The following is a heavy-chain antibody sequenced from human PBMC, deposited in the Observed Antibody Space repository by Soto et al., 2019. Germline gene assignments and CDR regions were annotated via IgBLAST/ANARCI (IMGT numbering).Heavy chain of an antibody. V-gene: IGHV4-59*08. CDR2: IYYSGST. CDR3: ARGHYDILTGL. D-gene: IGHD3-9*01. Sequence: SETLSLTCTVSGGSISSYYWSWIRQPPGKGLEWIGYIYYSGSTNYNPSLKSRVTISVDTSKNQFSLKLSSVTAADTAVYYCARGHYDILTGLWGQGTLVTVSS. CDR1: GGSISSYY. J-gene: IGHJ4*02.